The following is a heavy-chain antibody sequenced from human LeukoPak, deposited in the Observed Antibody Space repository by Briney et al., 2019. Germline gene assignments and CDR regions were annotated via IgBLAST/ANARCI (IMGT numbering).Heavy chain of an antibody. CDR3: ARVSSGWYLVENWFDP. V-gene: IGHV1-18*01. Sequence: ASVKVSCKASGYTFTSYGISWVRQAPGQGLEWMGWISAYNGNTNYAQKLQGRVTMTTDTSTSTAYMELRSLRSDDTAVYYCARVSSGWYLVENWFDPWGQGTLVTVSS. D-gene: IGHD6-19*01. J-gene: IGHJ5*02. CDR1: GYTFTSYG. CDR2: ISAYNGNT.